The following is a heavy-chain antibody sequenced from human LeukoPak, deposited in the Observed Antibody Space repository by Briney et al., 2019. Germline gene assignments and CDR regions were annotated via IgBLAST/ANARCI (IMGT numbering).Heavy chain of an antibody. CDR1: GFTFDDYA. V-gene: IGHV3-7*01. CDR2: IKQDGSET. D-gene: IGHD3-10*01. CDR3: ARHSGRDDY. J-gene: IGHJ4*02. Sequence: GRSLRLSCAASGFTFDDYAMHWVRQAPGKGLEWVANIKQDGSETYYVDSVKGRFTISRDNAKNSLYLQMNSLRAEDTAVYYCARHSGRDDYWGQGTRVTVSS.